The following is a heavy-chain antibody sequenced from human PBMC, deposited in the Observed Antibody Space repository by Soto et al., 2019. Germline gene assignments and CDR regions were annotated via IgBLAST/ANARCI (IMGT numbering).Heavy chain of an antibody. V-gene: IGHV4-39*01. CDR1: GGSISSSNYY. D-gene: IGHD3-10*01. CDR3: ARRGSGSYSDY. J-gene: IGHJ4*02. Sequence: QLQLQESGPGLVKPSETLSLTCTVSGGSISSSNYYWGWIRQPPGRGLEWIGNIYYSGSTYYNPSLKXPXTXSXXTSKSQFSRKLSSVTATDTAVSYCARRGSGSYSDYWGQGTLVTVSS. CDR2: IYYSGST.